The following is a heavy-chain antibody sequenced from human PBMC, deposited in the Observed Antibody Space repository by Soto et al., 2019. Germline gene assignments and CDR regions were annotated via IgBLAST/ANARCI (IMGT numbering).Heavy chain of an antibody. J-gene: IGHJ4*02. CDR3: AKLRYFDWLLFFIDY. CDR2: ISGSGGST. Sequence: GGPLRVSCAASGFTFGDYAISWVRKTTGKGLEWVSAISGSGGSTYYADSVKGRFTISRDNSKNTLYLQMNSLRAEDTAVYYCAKLRYFDWLLFFIDYWGQGTLVTVSS. D-gene: IGHD3-9*01. CDR1: GFTFGDYA. V-gene: IGHV3-23*01.